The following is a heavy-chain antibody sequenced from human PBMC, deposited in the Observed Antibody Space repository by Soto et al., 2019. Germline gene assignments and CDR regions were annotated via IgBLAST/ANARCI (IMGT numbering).Heavy chain of an antibody. V-gene: IGHV1-8*01. J-gene: IGHJ6*02. CDR3: ARERVGRGRGGLMYYGMDV. Sequence: ASVKVSCKASGYTFTSYDINWVRQATGQGLEWMGWMNPNSGNTGYAQKFQGRVTMTRNTSISTAYMELSSLRSEDTAVYYCARERVGRGRGGLMYYGMDVWGQGTMVTFSS. CDR2: MNPNSGNT. CDR1: GYTFTSYD. D-gene: IGHD5-12*01.